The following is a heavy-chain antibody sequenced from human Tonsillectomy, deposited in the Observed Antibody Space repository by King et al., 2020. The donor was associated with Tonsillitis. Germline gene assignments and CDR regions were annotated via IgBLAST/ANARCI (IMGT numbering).Heavy chain of an antibody. CDR2: ITPFNGNT. CDR1: GYTFTYRY. V-gene: IGHV1-45*02. D-gene: IGHD4-17*01. Sequence: QLVQSGAEVKKTGSSVKVSCEASGYTFTYRYLHWVRQAPGQALEWMGWITPFNGNTNYAHKFQDRVTITRERAMSTVYMELSSLRSEDTAMYYSASTSSYEDYGWAAFAIWGQGKMVTASS. J-gene: IGHJ3*02. CDR3: ASTSSYEDYGWAAFAI.